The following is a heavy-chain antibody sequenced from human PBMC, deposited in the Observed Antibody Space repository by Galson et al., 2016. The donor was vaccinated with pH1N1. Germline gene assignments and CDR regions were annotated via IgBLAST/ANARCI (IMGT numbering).Heavy chain of an antibody. CDR2: INPGDGSV. V-gene: IGHV1-46*01. CDR1: ASTFSRYY. D-gene: IGHD6-6*01. Sequence: SVKVSCKASASTFSRYYIHWVREAPGQGLQWMGIINPGDGSVIYAQKFHDRVTMTRDRPTTTVYMEISSLTSKDTAIYYCAQYSSSSGDPAWGQGTLVTVSS. J-gene: IGHJ4*02. CDR3: AQYSSSSGDPA.